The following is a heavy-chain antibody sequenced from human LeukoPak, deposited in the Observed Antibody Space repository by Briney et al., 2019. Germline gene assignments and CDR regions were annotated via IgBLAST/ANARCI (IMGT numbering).Heavy chain of an antibody. J-gene: IGHJ4*02. CDR2: ISGSGDSI. CDR1: GFTFNSYA. D-gene: IGHD3-10*01. V-gene: IGHV3-23*01. CDR3: AKDQYYYGSGSPDY. Sequence: GGSLRLSCAASGFTFNSYAMSWVRQAPGKGLEWVSIISGSGDSIYYADPVKGRFTISRDNLKNTLFLQMSGLRAEDTALYYCAKDQYYYGSGSPDYWGQGTLVTVSS.